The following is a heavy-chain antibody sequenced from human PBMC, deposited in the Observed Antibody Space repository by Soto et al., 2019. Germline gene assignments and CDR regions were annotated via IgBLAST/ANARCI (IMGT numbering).Heavy chain of an antibody. CDR2: IYYSGST. V-gene: IGHV4-30-4*01. D-gene: IGHD5-12*01. CDR3: ARDGGPHSGYDYGGTYYYYGMDV. CDR1: CGSISSGDYY. Sequence: SETLSLTCTVSCGSISSGDYYWSWIRQPPGKGLEWIGYIYYSGSTYYNPSLKSRVTISVDTSKNQFSLKLSSVTAADTAVYYCARDGGPHSGYDYGGTYYYYGMDVWGQGTTVTVSS. J-gene: IGHJ6*02.